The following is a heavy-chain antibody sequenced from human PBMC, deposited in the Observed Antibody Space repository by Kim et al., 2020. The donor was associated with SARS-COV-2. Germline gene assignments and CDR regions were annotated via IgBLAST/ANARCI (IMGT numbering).Heavy chain of an antibody. J-gene: IGHJ4*02. Sequence: SETLSLTCFLSGGSFSGYYWSWIRQSPGKGLEVIGEINPSGSAAYNPSLKSRVAISLDTSKNQFSLRLTSVTAADTGVYFCARAWDDWSQGALGTVSS. CDR3: ARAWDD. CDR2: INPSGSA. V-gene: IGHV4-34*01. CDR1: GGSFSGYY.